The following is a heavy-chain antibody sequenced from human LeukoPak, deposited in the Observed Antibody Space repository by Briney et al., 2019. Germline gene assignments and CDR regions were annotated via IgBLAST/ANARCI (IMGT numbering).Heavy chain of an antibody. Sequence: GGSLRLSCAASGFTVANNRMIWVRQAPWKGLEWVSTVYGGGNTAYADSVKGRFTISRGTSKNTLLLQMNSLRAEDTALYFCVRERFGAIVENWGQGALVIVSS. CDR1: GFTVANNR. J-gene: IGHJ4*02. V-gene: IGHV3-53*01. CDR3: VRERFGAIVEN. D-gene: IGHD5-24*01. CDR2: VYGGGNT.